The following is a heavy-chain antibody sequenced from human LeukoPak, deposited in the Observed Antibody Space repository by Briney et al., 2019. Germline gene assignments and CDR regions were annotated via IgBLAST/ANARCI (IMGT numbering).Heavy chain of an antibody. CDR3: AKDHDSSGYYYGTFDY. CDR1: GFTFSSYG. D-gene: IGHD3-22*01. CDR2: ISYDGSNK. Sequence: GGSLRLSCAASGFTFSSYGMHWVRQAPGKGLEWVAVISYDGSNKYYADSVKGRFTISRDNSKNTLYLQMNSLRAEDTAVYYCAKDHDSSGYYYGTFDYWGQGTLVTVSS. J-gene: IGHJ4*02. V-gene: IGHV3-30*18.